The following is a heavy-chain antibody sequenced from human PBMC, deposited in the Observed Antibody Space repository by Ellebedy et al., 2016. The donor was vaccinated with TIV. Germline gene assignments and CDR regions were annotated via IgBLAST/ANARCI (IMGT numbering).Heavy chain of an antibody. V-gene: IGHV1-46*01. D-gene: IGHD1-26*01. CDR2: INPSGGSR. J-gene: IGHJ3*02. CDR3: ARSGAGAIWVYDAFDI. Sequence: ASVKVSCKASGYTFTSYYMHWVRQAPGQGLEWMGIINPSGGSRSYAQKFQGRVTMTRDTSISTAYMELSRLRSDDTAVYYCARSGAGAIWVYDAFDIWGQGTMVTVSS. CDR1: GYTFTSYY.